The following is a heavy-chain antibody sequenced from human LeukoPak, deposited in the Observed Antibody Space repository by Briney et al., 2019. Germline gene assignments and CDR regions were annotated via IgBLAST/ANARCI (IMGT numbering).Heavy chain of an antibody. V-gene: IGHV4-39*01. D-gene: IGHD6-19*01. CDR2: IYYSGST. J-gene: IGHJ4*02. CDR1: GGSISSTNYY. Sequence: SETLSLTCTISGGSISSTNYYWGWIRQPPGKGLEWIGSIYYSGSTYYNPSLKSRVTISVDTSKNQFSLKLSSVTAADTAVFYCATSGWYLLPGIYWGQGTLVTVSS. CDR3: ATSGWYLLPGIY.